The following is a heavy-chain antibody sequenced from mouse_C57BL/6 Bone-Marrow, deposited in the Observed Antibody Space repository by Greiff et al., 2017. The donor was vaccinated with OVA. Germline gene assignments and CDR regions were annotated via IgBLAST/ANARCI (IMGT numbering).Heavy chain of an antibody. Sequence: EVQVVESGGDLVKPGGSLKLSCAASGFTFSSYGMSWVRQTPDKRLEWVATISSGGSYTYYPDSVKGRFTISRDNAKNTLYLQMSSLKSEDTAMYYCARLTTMITTRYFDYWGQGTTLTVSS. D-gene: IGHD2-4*01. CDR3: ARLTTMITTRYFDY. CDR1: GFTFSSYG. J-gene: IGHJ2*01. CDR2: ISSGGSYT. V-gene: IGHV5-6*01.